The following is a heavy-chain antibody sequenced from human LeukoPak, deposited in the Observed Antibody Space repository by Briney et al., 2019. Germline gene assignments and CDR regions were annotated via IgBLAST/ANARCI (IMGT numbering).Heavy chain of an antibody. V-gene: IGHV4-38-2*02. J-gene: IGHJ5*02. CDR3: ARVPGAYYDISIGFGSGWFDP. D-gene: IGHD3-9*01. Sequence: SETLSLTCFVSGYAINIDYSWGWIRPSPGKGLEWIGVISPRGITYYNPSLRGRVTISEDTSKNQFSLKLRSMTATDTAMYYCARVPGAYYDISIGFGSGWFDPWGQGILVTVSS. CDR1: GYAINIDYS. CDR2: ISPRGIT.